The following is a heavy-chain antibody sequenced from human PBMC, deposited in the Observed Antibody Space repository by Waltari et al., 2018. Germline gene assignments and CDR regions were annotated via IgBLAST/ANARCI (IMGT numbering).Heavy chain of an antibody. J-gene: IGHJ6*02. CDR1: GYTFTSYA. D-gene: IGHD3-9*01. Sequence: QVQLVQSGAEVKKPGASVKVSCKASGYTFTSYAMHWVRQAPGHRLEWMGWINAGNGNTKYSQKFQGRVTITRDTSASTAYMELSSLRSEDTAVYYCARSSLPEYDIVTGSPFYYYYGMDVWGQGTTVTVSS. V-gene: IGHV1-3*01. CDR3: ARSSLPEYDIVTGSPFYYYYGMDV. CDR2: INAGNGNT.